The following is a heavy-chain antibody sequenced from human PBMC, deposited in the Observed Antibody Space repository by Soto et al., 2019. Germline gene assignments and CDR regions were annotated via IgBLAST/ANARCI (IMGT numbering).Heavy chain of an antibody. V-gene: IGHV3-72*01. CDR1: GFTFSEHY. Sequence: EEQLVESGGGLVQPGGSLTLSFAASGFTFSEHYREWVRQAPGKGLEWVARSRNEAKSYSTDYAASVKGRFTVSRDLSMNSLYLQMNNLKTEDTAVYYCSRMEGGWGQGTLVTVSS. CDR2: SRNEAKSYST. D-gene: IGHD1-26*01. J-gene: IGHJ4*02. CDR3: SRMEGG.